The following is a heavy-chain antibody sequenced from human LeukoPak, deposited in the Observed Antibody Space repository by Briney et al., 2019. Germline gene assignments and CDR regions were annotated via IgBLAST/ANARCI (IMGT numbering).Heavy chain of an antibody. D-gene: IGHD5-18*01. Sequence: GGSLRLSCAASGFTFSSFWMSWVRQAPGKGLEWVANIKQDGSEKYYVDSVKGRFTISRDNAKNSLYLQMNSLRAEDTAVYYCARRGYSYGSANFNWGQGTLVTVSS. V-gene: IGHV3-7*01. CDR1: GFTFSSFW. J-gene: IGHJ4*02. CDR2: IKQDGSEK. CDR3: ARRGYSYGSANFN.